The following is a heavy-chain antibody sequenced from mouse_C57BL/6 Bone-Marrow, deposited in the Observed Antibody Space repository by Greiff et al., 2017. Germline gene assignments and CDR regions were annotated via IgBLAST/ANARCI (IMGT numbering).Heavy chain of an antibody. CDR1: GFSLTSYG. Sequence: QVQLKESGPGLVQPSQSLSITCTVSGFSLTSYGVHWVRQSPGKGLEWLGVIWRGGSTDYNAAFMSRLSITKDNSKSQVFFKMNSLQADDTARYYCAKKGKKLLGGAMDYWGQGTSGTVSS. CDR2: IWRGGST. D-gene: IGHD1-1*01. CDR3: AKKGKKLLGGAMDY. J-gene: IGHJ4*01. V-gene: IGHV2-5*01.